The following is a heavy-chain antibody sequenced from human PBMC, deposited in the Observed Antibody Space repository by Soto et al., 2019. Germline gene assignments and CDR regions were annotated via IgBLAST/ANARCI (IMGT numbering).Heavy chain of an antibody. Sequence: ASVKVSCKASGYTFTSYGISWVRQAPGQGLEWMGWISAYNGNTNYAQKLQGRVTMTTDTSTSTAYMELRSMRTDDTAVYSCARDGRDGYNYCYWGQGTLVTVSS. J-gene: IGHJ4*02. D-gene: IGHD5-12*01. CDR1: GYTFTSYG. CDR2: ISAYNGNT. V-gene: IGHV1-18*01. CDR3: ARDGRDGYNYCY.